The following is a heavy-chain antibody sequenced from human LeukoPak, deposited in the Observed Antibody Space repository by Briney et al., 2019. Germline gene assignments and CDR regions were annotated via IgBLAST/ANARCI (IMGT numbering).Heavy chain of an antibody. V-gene: IGHV4-59*11. Sequence: SETLSLTCSVSGGSINTHYWSWIRQPPGEGLAWLGYVYYSGSASYNPSLKSRVTMSVDTSKNQFSLKVNSVTAADTAVYFCARMVYSTSSYDFWGPGTLVTVSS. D-gene: IGHD6-13*01. J-gene: IGHJ4*02. CDR2: VYYSGSA. CDR1: GGSINTHY. CDR3: ARMVYSTSSYDF.